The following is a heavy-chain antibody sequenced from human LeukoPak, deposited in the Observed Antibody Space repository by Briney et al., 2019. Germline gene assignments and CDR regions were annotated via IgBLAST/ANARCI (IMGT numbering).Heavy chain of an antibody. CDR2: ISGSGGST. J-gene: IGHJ3*02. CDR1: GFTFSSYA. D-gene: IGHD2-21*02. CDR3: AKGDIVVVTALNAVDI. Sequence: GGSLRLSCAASGFTFSSYAMSWVRQAPGKGMEWVSAISGSGGSTYYADSVKGRFTISRDNSKNTLYLQMNSLRAEDTAVYYCAKGDIVVVTALNAVDIWGQGTMVTVSS. V-gene: IGHV3-23*01.